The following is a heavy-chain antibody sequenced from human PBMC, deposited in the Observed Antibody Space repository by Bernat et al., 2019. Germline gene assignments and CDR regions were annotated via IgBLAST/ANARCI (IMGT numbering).Heavy chain of an antibody. Sequence: EMQLVESGGGLVKPGGSLRLSCAASGFTFNNAWMTWVRQVPGKRLEWVGRIMSKTAGGTTQYAAPVKDRFTISRDDSRNTVYLEMNSLKTEDTSVYFCTTGLKAAEHFDDAFDIWGQGTMVIVSS. CDR2: IMSKTAGGTT. D-gene: IGHD2-15*01. CDR3: TTGLKAAEHFDDAFDI. J-gene: IGHJ3*02. V-gene: IGHV3-15*01. CDR1: GFTFNNAW.